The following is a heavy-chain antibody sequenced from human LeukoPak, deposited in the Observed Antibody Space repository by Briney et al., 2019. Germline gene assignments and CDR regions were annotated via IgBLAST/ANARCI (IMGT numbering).Heavy chain of an antibody. J-gene: IGHJ4*02. CDR3: VQTPHDYGDY. V-gene: IGHV3-11*01. Sequence: GGSLRPSCAASGFTFSDYYMSWIRQAPGKGLEWVSYISSSTSTIYYADSVKGRFTISRDNAKNSLYLQMNSLRAEDTAVYYCVQTPHDYGDYWGQGTLVTVSS. CDR1: GFTFSDYY. CDR2: ISSSTSTI.